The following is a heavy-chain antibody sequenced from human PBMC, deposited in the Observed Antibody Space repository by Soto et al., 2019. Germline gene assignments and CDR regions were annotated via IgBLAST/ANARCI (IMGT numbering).Heavy chain of an antibody. CDR3: ARGLRLLLWFGESKSGVDS. J-gene: IGHJ4*02. CDR2: ISYDGSNK. Sequence: GGSLRPSCAASGFTFSSYAMHWVRQAPGKELEWVAVISYDGSNKCYADSVKGRFTISRDNSKNTLYLQMNSLRAEDTAVYYCARGLRLLLWFGESKSGVDSWRLGTLVTVSS. D-gene: IGHD3-10*01. V-gene: IGHV3-30-3*01. CDR1: GFTFSSYA.